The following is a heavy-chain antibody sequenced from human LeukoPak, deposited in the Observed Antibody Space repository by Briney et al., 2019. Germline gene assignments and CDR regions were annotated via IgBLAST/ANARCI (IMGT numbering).Heavy chain of an antibody. D-gene: IGHD4-17*01. V-gene: IGHV3-48*03. CDR1: EFTFTSYE. CDR3: ARMTTLTHY. CDR2: ISSSGNTI. Sequence: TGGSLRLSCAASEFTFTSYELNCVRQAPGKGLEWVSYISSSGNTISYADSVQGRFTISRDNAKNSLYLQMNSLRAEDTAVYYCARMTTLTHYWGQGTLVTVSS. J-gene: IGHJ4*02.